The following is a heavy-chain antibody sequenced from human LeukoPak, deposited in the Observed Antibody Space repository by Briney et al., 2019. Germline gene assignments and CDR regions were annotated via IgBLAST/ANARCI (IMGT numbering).Heavy chain of an antibody. V-gene: IGHV3-23*01. CDR3: AKDLGRYRNNYFDY. J-gene: IGHJ4*02. CDR1: GFTVNSYA. D-gene: IGHD1-26*01. CDR2: INGSGGGT. Sequence: GVSLRLSCAASGFTVNSYAMSWVRQAPGKGLEGVATINGSGGGTYYADSVKGRFTVSRDDSKTTLYLQMNSLRAEDTAVYYCAKDLGRYRNNYFDYWGQGTLVTVSS.